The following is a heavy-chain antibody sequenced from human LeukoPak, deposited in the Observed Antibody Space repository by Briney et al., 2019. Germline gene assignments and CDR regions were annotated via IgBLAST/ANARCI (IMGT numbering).Heavy chain of an antibody. D-gene: IGHD3-9*01. Sequence: SETLSLTCTVSGGSISSYYWSWIRQPPGKGLEWIGYIYYSGSTNYNPSLKSRVTISVDTSKNQLSLKLSSVTAADTAVYYCARAFDLYYFDYWGQGTLVTVSS. J-gene: IGHJ4*02. CDR1: GGSISSYY. V-gene: IGHV4-59*01. CDR3: ARAFDLYYFDY. CDR2: IYYSGST.